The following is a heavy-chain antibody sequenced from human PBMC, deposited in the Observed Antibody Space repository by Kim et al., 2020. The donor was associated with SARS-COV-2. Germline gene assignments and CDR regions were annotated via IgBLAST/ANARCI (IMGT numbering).Heavy chain of an antibody. J-gene: IGHJ5*02. Sequence: SETLSLTCTVSGGSINTGGYYWTWIRQHPGKGLEWIAYIYYSGSTYYNPSLKSRVTISLDTSKNQFSLNLRSVTAADTAVCYCAHEVQEAFDPWGQGALVTVSS. CDR2: IYYSGST. D-gene: IGHD1-1*01. CDR3: AHEVQEAFDP. V-gene: IGHV4-31*03. CDR1: GGSINTGGYY.